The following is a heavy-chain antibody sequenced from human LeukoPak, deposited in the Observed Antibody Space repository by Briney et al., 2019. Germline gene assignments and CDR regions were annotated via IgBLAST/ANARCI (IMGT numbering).Heavy chain of an antibody. J-gene: IGHJ3*02. Sequence: ASVKVSCKASGYTFTGYYMHWVRQAPGQGLEWMGWINPNSGGTNYAQKFQGGVTMTRDTSISTAYMELSRLRSDDTAVYYCARDSATVTTSGAFDIWGQGTMVTVSS. CDR3: ARDSATVTTSGAFDI. V-gene: IGHV1-2*02. CDR2: INPNSGGT. D-gene: IGHD4-17*01. CDR1: GYTFTGYY.